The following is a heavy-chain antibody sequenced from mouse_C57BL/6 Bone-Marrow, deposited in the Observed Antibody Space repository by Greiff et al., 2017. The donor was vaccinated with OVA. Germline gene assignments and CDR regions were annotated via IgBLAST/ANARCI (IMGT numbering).Heavy chain of an antibody. Sequence: QVQLKQSGPGLVQPSQSLSITCTVSGFSLTSYGVHWVRQSPGKGLEWLGVIWRGGSTDYNAAFMSRLSITKDNSKSQVFFKMNSLQADDTAIYYCAKKIGYGNPYYAMDYWGQGTSVTVSS. V-gene: IGHV2-5*01. CDR3: AKKIGYGNPYYAMDY. CDR2: IWRGGST. D-gene: IGHD2-1*01. J-gene: IGHJ4*01. CDR1: GFSLTSYG.